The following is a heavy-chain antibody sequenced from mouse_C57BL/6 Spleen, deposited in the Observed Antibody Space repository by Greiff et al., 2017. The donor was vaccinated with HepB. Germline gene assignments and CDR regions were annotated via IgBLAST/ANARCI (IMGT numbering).Heavy chain of an antibody. J-gene: IGHJ2*01. D-gene: IGHD1-1*01. CDR3: ARSGGSSLDY. Sequence: QVQLQQSGAELARPGASVKMSCKASGYTFTSYTMHWVKQRPGQGLEWIGYINPSSGYTKYNQKFKDKATLTANKSSSTAYMQLSSLTSEDSAVYYCARSGGSSLDYWGQGTTLTVSS. V-gene: IGHV1-4*01. CDR2: INPSSGYT. CDR1: GYTFTSYT.